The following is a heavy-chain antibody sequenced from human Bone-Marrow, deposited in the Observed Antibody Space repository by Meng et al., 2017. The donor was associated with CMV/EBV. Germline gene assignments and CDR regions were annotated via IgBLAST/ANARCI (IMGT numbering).Heavy chain of an antibody. CDR1: GGSFSGYY. J-gene: IGHJ3*02. CDR2: INHSGST. Sequence: SETLSPTCAVYGGSFSGYYWSWIRQPPGKGLEWIGEINHSGSTNYNPSLKSRVTISVATSKNQFSLKLCSVAPADTAVYYCTRNYRRAFDIWGQGTMVTGSS. CDR3: TRNYRRAFDI. D-gene: IGHD1-7*01. V-gene: IGHV4-34*01.